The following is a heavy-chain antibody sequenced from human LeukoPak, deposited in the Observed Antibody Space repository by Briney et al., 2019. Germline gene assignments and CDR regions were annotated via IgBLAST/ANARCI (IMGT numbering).Heavy chain of an antibody. D-gene: IGHD3-16*01. V-gene: IGHV3-48*01. CDR1: GFTFSTYS. CDR3: ARRPEFGVLYYMDV. CDR2: ISSSSGTI. J-gene: IGHJ6*03. Sequence: PGGSLRLSCAASGFTFSTYSMNWVRQAPGKGLEWVSYISSSSGTIYYADSVKGRFTISRGNAKNSLYLQMNSLRAEDTAVYYCARRPEFGVLYYMDVWGKGTTVTVSS.